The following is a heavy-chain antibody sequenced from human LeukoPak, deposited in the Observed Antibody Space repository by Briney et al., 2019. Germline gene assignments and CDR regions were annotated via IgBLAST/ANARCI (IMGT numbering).Heavy chain of an antibody. CDR3: ARHYGGGEYYYGMDV. J-gene: IGHJ6*02. V-gene: IGHV5-10-1*01. D-gene: IGHD2-21*01. CDR2: IDPSDSYT. CDR1: GYSFTSYW. Sequence: GESLKISCKGSGYSFTSYWISWVRQMPGKALEWMGRIDPSDSYTNYSPSFQGHVTISADKSLSTAYLQWSSLEASDTAMYYCARHYGGGEYYYGMDVWGQGTTVTVAS.